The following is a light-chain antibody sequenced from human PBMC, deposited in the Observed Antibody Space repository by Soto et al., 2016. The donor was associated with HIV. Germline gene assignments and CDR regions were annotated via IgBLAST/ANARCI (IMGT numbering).Light chain of an antibody. CDR1: QGISSY. Sequence: DIQLTQSPSFLSASVGDRVTITCRASQGISSYLAWYQQKPGKAPKLLIYAASTLQSGVPSRFSGSGSGTEFTLTISSLQPEDFATYYCPTALXVTLGGSLFGGGTKVEIK. V-gene: IGKV1-9*01. J-gene: IGKJ4*01. CDR3: PTALXVTLGGSL. CDR2: AAS.